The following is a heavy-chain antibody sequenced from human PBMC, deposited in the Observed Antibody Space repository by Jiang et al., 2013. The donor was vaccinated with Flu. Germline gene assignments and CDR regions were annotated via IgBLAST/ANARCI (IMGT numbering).Heavy chain of an antibody. V-gene: IGHV3-30*18. Sequence: RSLRLSCAASGFTFSSYGMHWVRQAPGKGLEWVAVISYDGSNKYYADSVKGRFTISRDNSKNTLYLQMNSLRAEDTAVYYCAKDSSGSYYFDYWGQGTLVTVSS. D-gene: IGHD1-26*01. CDR3: AKDSSGSYYFDY. CDR1: GFTFSSYG. CDR2: ISYDGSNK. J-gene: IGHJ4*02.